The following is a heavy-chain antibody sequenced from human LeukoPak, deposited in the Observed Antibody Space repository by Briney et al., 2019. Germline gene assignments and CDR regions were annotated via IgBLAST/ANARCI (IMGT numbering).Heavy chain of an antibody. Sequence: PGGSLRLSCAASGFTFSSYSMNWVRQAPGKGLEWVSYISSSSSTIYYADSVKGRFTISRDNAKNSLYLQMNSLRAEDTAVYYCARESRRCYDSSGYSAFDIWDQGTMVTVSS. CDR2: ISSSSSTI. J-gene: IGHJ3*02. CDR3: ARESRRCYDSSGYSAFDI. D-gene: IGHD3-22*01. V-gene: IGHV3-48*04. CDR1: GFTFSSYS.